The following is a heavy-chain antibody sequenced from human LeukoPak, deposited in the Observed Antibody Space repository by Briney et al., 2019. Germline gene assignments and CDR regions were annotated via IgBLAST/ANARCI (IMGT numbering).Heavy chain of an antibody. J-gene: IGHJ6*02. CDR1: GFTVSSNY. V-gene: IGHV3-53*04. CDR2: IYTGGST. CDR3: ASSEMATNMDV. D-gene: IGHD5-12*01. Sequence: PGGSLRLSCAASGFTVSSNYMSWVRQAPGKGLEWVSLIYTGGSTYYADSVKGRSTISRHISENTMFLQMNRLRAEDTAVYSCASSEMATNMDVWGQGTTVTVSS.